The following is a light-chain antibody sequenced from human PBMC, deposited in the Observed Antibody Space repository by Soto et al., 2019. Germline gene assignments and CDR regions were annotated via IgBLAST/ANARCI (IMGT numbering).Light chain of an antibody. CDR3: AAWDASRGDFYV. J-gene: IGLJ1*01. CDR2: SNH. V-gene: IGLV1-44*01. CDR1: QSSIGSNT. Sequence: PVLTHPPSSSVTPRQRVPISCSGGQSSIGSNTVNWYQHLPGTAPKLLIYSNHHRPSGAPDRFSDSQAGASASLAIRGLQSEEEGDYYWAAWDASRGDFYVCGSGTKVTV.